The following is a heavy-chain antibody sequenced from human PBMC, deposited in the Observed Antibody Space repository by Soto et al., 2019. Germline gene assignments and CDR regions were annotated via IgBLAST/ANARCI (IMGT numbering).Heavy chain of an antibody. J-gene: IGHJ4*02. D-gene: IGHD3-22*01. CDR3: AKWHLYYYDSSGYNDY. Sequence: VGSLRLSCAASGFTFSSYAMSWVRQAPGKGLEWVSAISGSGGSTYYADSVKGRFTIPRDNSKNTLYLQMNSLRAEDTAVYYCAKWHLYYYDSSGYNDYWGQGTLVTVSS. V-gene: IGHV3-23*01. CDR1: GFTFSSYA. CDR2: ISGSGGST.